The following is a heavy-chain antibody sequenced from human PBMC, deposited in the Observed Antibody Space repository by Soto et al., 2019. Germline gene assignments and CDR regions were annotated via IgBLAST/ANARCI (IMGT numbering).Heavy chain of an antibody. D-gene: IGHD2-15*01. V-gene: IGHV4-59*01. Sequence: PSETLSLTCTVSVESISIYYWSWIRQPPGKGLEWIGYMYYSGSTNYNPSLKSRVTISVDTSKNQFSLKLSSVTAADTAVYYCARDAGGPADYWGQGTLVTV. CDR1: VESISIYY. J-gene: IGHJ4*02. CDR3: ARDAGGPADY. CDR2: MYYSGST.